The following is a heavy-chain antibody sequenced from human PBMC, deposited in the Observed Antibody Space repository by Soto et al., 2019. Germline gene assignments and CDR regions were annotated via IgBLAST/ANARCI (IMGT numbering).Heavy chain of an antibody. Sequence: GGSLRLSCAASGFTFNNYGMHWVRQAPGKGLEWVALIWYDGSNREYADSVKGRFTISRDNSKNTLYLQMSSLRVEDTAVYYCAQAIVGPRGPFFWGQGTLVTVSS. J-gene: IGHJ4*02. CDR2: IWYDGSNR. CDR1: GFTFNNYG. V-gene: IGHV3-33*06. CDR3: AQAIVGPRGPFF. D-gene: IGHD1-26*01.